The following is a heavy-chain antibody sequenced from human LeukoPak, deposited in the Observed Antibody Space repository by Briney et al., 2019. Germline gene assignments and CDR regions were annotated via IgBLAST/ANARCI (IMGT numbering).Heavy chain of an antibody. CDR3: AKDGYYDSSAYYYVRYFDL. CDR2: IYTSGST. Sequence: SETLSLTCTVSGNSISSGDYYWSWIRQPAGKGLEWIGRIYTSGSTNYNPSLKSRVTMSVDTSKNQFSLKLSSVTAADTAVYYCAKDGYYDSSAYYYVRYFDLWGRGTLVTVSS. J-gene: IGHJ2*01. V-gene: IGHV4-61*02. CDR1: GNSISSGDYY. D-gene: IGHD3-22*01.